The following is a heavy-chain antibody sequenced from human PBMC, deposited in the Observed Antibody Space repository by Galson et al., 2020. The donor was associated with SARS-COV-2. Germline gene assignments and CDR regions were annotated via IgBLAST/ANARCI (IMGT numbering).Heavy chain of an antibody. J-gene: IGHJ4*02. CDR1: GGSIRSNSYY. D-gene: IGHD5-18*01. V-gene: IGHV4-39*01. CDR2: ILYIGST. Sequence: SQTLSLTCTVSGGSIRSNSYYWGWIRQPPGKGLEWIGNILYIGSTYYNPSLKSRVTISVDTSKNQFSLKLSSVTAADTAVYYCVRTVETSTATLFGYWGQGTLVTVSS. CDR3: VRTVETSTATLFGY.